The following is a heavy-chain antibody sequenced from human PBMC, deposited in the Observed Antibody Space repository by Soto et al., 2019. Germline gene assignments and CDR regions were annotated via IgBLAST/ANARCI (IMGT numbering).Heavy chain of an antibody. Sequence: QVQLLQSGGWVKRGGASVTVSCKGSGSTFTRYGMSWVRQAPGQGLEWGGWMSPEGGYSKIAQKLQGRVTLTTERSTNTAEPQLAGLTSDDTAVYYCARDEVSVAGADHWFEPCVQATLVSVSS. J-gene: IGHJ5*02. CDR1: GSTFTRYG. CDR3: ARDEVSVAGADHWFEP. V-gene: IGHV1-18*04. D-gene: IGHD6-19*01. CDR2: MSPEGGYS.